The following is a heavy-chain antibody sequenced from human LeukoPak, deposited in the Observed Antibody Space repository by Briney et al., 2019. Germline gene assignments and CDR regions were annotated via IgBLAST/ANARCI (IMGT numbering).Heavy chain of an antibody. J-gene: IGHJ4*02. V-gene: IGHV1-8*02. D-gene: IGHD3-3*01. CDR2: MNPDSGNT. CDR1: GGTFSSYA. Sequence: ASVKVSCKASGGTFSSYAISWVRQAPGQGLEWMGWMNPDSGNTGYAQKFQVRVSMTRDTSISTAYMELSSLRYEDTAVYYCVRNSDYWSGYFPFWGQGTLVTVSS. CDR3: VRNSDYWSGYFPF.